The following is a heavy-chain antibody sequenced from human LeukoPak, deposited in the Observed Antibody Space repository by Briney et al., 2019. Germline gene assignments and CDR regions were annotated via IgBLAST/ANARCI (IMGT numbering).Heavy chain of an antibody. V-gene: IGHV4-39*07. CDR2: IYYSGST. J-gene: IGHJ6*03. D-gene: IGHD3-9*01. CDR3: ARVNYDILTGPLYYYYYYMDV. CDR1: GGSISSSSYY. Sequence: SETLSLTCTVSGGSISSSSYYWGWIRQPPGKGLEWIGSIYYSGSTYYNPSLKSRVTISVDTSKNQFSLKLSSVTAADTAVYYCARVNYDILTGPLYYYYYYMDVWGKGTTVTVSS.